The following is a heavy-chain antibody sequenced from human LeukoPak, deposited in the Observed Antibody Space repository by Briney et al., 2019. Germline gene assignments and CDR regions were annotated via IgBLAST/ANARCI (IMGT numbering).Heavy chain of an antibody. J-gene: IGHJ6*03. D-gene: IGHD2-2*01. CDR3: ARSDVVVPAAYYFYYYCMDV. CDR1: GGTFSSYT. Sequence: SVKVSCKASGGTFSSYTIGWVRQAPGQGLEWMGRIIPILGIANYAQKFQGRVTITGDKSTSTAYMKLSSLRSEDTAVYYCARSDVVVPAAYYFYYYCMDVWGKGTTVTVSS. V-gene: IGHV1-69*02. CDR2: IIPILGIA.